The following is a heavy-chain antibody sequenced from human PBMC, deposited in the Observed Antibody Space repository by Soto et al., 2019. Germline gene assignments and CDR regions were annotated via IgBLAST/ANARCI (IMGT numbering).Heavy chain of an antibody. V-gene: IGHV4-59*01. Sequence: SETLSLTCTVSNDSISSYYWSWIRQPPGKGLEWIGYVYYSGGTKYNPSLKSRLTMSLDMSKKQFSLGLTSVTAADTAVYFCARTTRMTTMIDYWGQGTQVTVSS. D-gene: IGHD4-17*01. CDR3: ARTTRMTTMIDY. J-gene: IGHJ4*02. CDR1: NDSISSYY. CDR2: VYYSGGT.